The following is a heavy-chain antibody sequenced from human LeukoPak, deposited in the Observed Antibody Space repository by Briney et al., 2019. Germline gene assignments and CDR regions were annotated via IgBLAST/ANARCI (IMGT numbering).Heavy chain of an antibody. D-gene: IGHD3-16*02. Sequence: ETGRFLRLSCAASGFTFSTSWMHWVRQGPGKGPVWVSRMNSDGRTIDYADSVKGRFIISRDNAKNTLYLQMNSLRAEDTAVYYCSRAGSYRFDYWGQGTLVTVSS. J-gene: IGHJ4*02. CDR2: MNSDGRTI. CDR1: GFTFSTSW. CDR3: SRAGSYRFDY. V-gene: IGHV3-74*01.